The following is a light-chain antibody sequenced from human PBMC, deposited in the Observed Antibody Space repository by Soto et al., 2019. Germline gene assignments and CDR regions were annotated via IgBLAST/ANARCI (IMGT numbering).Light chain of an antibody. CDR1: QSVSSSY. CDR3: QQYGSSGT. CDR2: GAS. J-gene: IGKJ1*01. Sequence: EIVLTQSPGTLSLSPGESATLSCRASQSVSSSYLAWYQQKPGQAPRLLIYGASNRATGIPDRFSGSGSGTDFTLTISRLEPEDFAVYYCQQYGSSGTVGKGNKVDIK. V-gene: IGKV3-20*01.